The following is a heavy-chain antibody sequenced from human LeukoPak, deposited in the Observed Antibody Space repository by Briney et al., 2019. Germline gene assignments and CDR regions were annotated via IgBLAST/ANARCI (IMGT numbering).Heavy chain of an antibody. V-gene: IGHV3-23*01. Sequence: GGSLRLSCAASGFTFSSYAMSWVRQAPGKGLEWVSAITGSGGSTYYADSVKGRFTISRDNSKNSLYLQMNSLRAEDTALYYCAKGHDILTGYTRGYYFDYWGQGTLVTVSS. CDR3: AKGHDILTGYTRGYYFDY. CDR2: ITGSGGST. D-gene: IGHD3-9*01. CDR1: GFTFSSYA. J-gene: IGHJ4*02.